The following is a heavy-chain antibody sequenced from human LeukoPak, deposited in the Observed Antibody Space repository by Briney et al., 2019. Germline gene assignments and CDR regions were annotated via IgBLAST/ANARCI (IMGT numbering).Heavy chain of an antibody. Sequence: ESGPTRVNPTQTLTLTCTFSGFSLTTTGICVNWIRQPPGKALEWLARIDRDDDTYYRTSLKTRLTIYKDTSKNQVVLTMTNMDPVDTATYYCARMRIVAATRSHLDSWGQGTLVTVSS. J-gene: IGHJ4*02. CDR2: IDRDDDT. D-gene: IGHD1-26*01. CDR1: GFSLTTTGIC. CDR3: ARMRIVAATRSHLDS. V-gene: IGHV2-70*11.